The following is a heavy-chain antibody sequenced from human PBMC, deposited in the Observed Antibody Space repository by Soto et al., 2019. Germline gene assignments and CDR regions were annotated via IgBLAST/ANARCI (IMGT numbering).Heavy chain of an antibody. V-gene: IGHV4-59*08. CDR3: ARHSLAVAGTGEFDY. J-gene: IGHJ4*02. D-gene: IGHD6-19*01. CDR2: IYYSGST. CDR1: GGSISSYH. Sequence: SETLSLTCTVSGGSISSYHWSWIRQPPGKGLEWIGYIYYSGSTNYNPSLKSRVTISVDTSKNQFSLKLSSVTAADTAVYYCARHSLAVAGTGEFDYWGQGTLVTVSS.